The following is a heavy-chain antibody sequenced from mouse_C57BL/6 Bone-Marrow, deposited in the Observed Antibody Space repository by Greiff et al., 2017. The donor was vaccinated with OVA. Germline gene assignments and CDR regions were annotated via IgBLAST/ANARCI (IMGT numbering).Heavy chain of an antibody. Sequence: VQLVESGAELVKPGASVKVSCKASGYTFTSYWMHWVKQRPGQGLEWIGRIHPSDSDTNYNQKFKGKATLTVDKSSSTAYMQLSSLTSEDSAVYYCAMLLLRPRYFDVWGTGTTVTVSS. D-gene: IGHD1-1*01. CDR2: IHPSDSDT. CDR3: AMLLLRPRYFDV. V-gene: IGHV1-74*01. J-gene: IGHJ1*03. CDR1: GYTFTSYW.